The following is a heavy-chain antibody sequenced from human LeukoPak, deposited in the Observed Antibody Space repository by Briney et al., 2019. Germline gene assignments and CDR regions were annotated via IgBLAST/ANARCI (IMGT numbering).Heavy chain of an antibody. CDR2: IYTSEST. V-gene: IGHV4-4*07. J-gene: IGHJ6*03. CDR1: GGSISSYY. D-gene: IGHD2-21*02. CDR3: ARKEVTSSNYYYYYMDV. Sequence: ETLSLTCTVSGGSISSYYWSWIRQPAGKGLEWIGRIYTSESTNYNPSLKSRVTISVDKSKNHFSLRLSSVTAADTAVYYCARKEVTSSNYYYYYMDVWGKGTTVTVSS.